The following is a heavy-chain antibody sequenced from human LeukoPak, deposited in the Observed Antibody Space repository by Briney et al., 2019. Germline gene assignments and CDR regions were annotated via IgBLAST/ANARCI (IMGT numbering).Heavy chain of an antibody. CDR3: ARCDWGSTGYYFDY. D-gene: IGHD7-27*01. J-gene: IGHJ4*02. V-gene: IGHV4-4*07. CDR2: TYTSGST. Sequence: SETLSLTCTVSGGSISSYYWSWIRQPAGKGLEWIGRTYTSGSTNYNPSLKSRVTMSVDTSKNQFSLKLSSVTAADTAVYYCARCDWGSTGYYFDYWGQGTLVTVSS. CDR1: GGSISSYY.